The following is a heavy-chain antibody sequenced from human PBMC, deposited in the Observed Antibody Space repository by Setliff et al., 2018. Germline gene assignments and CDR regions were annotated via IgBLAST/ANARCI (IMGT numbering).Heavy chain of an antibody. CDR2: VYYSGTT. D-gene: IGHD3-10*01. V-gene: IGHV4-59*08. CDR3: AACITMVRGVIMKYNWFDP. J-gene: IGHJ5*02. CDR1: GGSISTYY. Sequence: SETLSLTCTVSGGSISTYYWSWIRQPPGKGLEFIGYVYYSGTTNYDPSLKSRVTMSVDSSKNQFSLRLTSVTAADTAIYFCAACITMVRGVIMKYNWFDPWGPGTLVTVSS.